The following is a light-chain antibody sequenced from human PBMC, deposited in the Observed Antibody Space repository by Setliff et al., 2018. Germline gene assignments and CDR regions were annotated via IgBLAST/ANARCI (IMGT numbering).Light chain of an antibody. CDR3: LSYTSETTHAL. CDR2: EVT. J-gene: IGLJ2*01. CDR1: NSDVGGYNY. Sequence: QSVLTQPAAVSGSPGQSITISCAGTNSDVGGYNYVSWYQQHPNKAPKLMIYEVTKRPSGVSDRLSGYKSGNTASLTISGLQAEDEADYYCLSYTSETTHALFAGGTK. V-gene: IGLV2-14*03.